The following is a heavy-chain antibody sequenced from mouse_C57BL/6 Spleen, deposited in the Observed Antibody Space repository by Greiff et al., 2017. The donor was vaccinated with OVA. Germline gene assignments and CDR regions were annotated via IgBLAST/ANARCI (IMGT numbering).Heavy chain of an antibody. D-gene: IGHD4-1*01. Sequence: VQLKQSGPELVKPGASVKISCKASGYAFSSSWMNWVKQRPGKGLEWIGRIYPGDGDTNYNGKFKGKATLTADKSSSTAYMQLSSLTSEDSAVYFCARGTGTYWYFDVWGTGTTVTVSS. CDR1: GYAFSSSW. CDR3: ARGTGTYWYFDV. V-gene: IGHV1-82*01. CDR2: IYPGDGDT. J-gene: IGHJ1*03.